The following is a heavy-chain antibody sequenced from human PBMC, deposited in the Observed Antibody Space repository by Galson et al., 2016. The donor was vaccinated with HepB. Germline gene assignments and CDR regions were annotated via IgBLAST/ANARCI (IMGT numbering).Heavy chain of an antibody. D-gene: IGHD6-19*01. Sequence: LRLSCAASGFTLGDYSMNWVRQAPGKGLEWISFISSSSSTKFYADSVKGRFTTSRDNAKSSLFLQMNSLRSEDTAVYYCAREGQSSRGWSTFDNWGQGILVTVSS. CDR3: AREGQSSRGWSTFDN. CDR1: GFTLGDYS. CDR2: ISSSSSTK. J-gene: IGHJ4*02. V-gene: IGHV3-48*01.